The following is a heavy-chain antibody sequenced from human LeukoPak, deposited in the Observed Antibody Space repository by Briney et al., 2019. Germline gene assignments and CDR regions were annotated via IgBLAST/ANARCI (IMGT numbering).Heavy chain of an antibody. CDR2: ISSSSSYI. D-gene: IGHD1-7*01. CDR3: ARDLNWNYVP. J-gene: IGHJ5*02. CDR1: GFTFSSYS. V-gene: IGHV3-21*01. Sequence: PGGSLRLSCAASGFTFSSYSMNWVRQAQGKGLEWVSSISSSSSYIYYADSVKGRFTISRDNAKNSLYLQMNSLRAEDTAVYYCARDLNWNYVPWGQGSLVTVSS.